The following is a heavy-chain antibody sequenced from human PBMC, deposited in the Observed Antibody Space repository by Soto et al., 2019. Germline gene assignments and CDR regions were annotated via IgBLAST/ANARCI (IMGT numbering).Heavy chain of an antibody. D-gene: IGHD5-18*01. CDR3: GCSGYSYGYVGFDP. CDR1: GFTVSSNY. Sequence: PGGSLRLSCAASGFTVSSNYMSWVRQAPGKGLEWVSVIYSGGSTYYADSVKGRFTISRDNSKTTLYLQMNSLRAEDTAVYYCGCSGYSYGYVGFDPWGQGTLVTVSS. V-gene: IGHV3-53*01. J-gene: IGHJ5*02. CDR2: IYSGGST.